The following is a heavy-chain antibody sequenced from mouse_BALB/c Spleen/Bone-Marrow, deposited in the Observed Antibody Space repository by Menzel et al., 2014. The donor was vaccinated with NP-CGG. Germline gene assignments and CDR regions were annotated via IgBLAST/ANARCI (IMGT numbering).Heavy chain of an antibody. CDR2: IHLSDSES. CDR1: GYSFTSYW. Sequence: QVQLQQSEAELVMPGASVKLSCKASGYSFTSYWMNWVKQRPGHDLEWIGMIHLSDSESRLNQKFKGKATLTADKSSSTAYMQLSSLTSEDSAVYFCARGGWLRDAMDYWGQGTSVTVSS. CDR3: ARGGWLRDAMDY. D-gene: IGHD2-3*01. V-gene: IGHV1-74*01. J-gene: IGHJ4*01.